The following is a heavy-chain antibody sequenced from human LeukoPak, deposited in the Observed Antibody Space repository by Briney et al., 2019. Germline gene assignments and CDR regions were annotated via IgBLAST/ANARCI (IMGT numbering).Heavy chain of an antibody. CDR1: RYIFNNYA. CDR2: INTNTGKS. V-gene: IGHV7-4-1*01. D-gene: IGHD6-13*01. CDR3: ARVVAAGVGPQYGMDV. J-gene: IGHJ6*02. Sequence: ASVKVSCKASRYIFNNYAMNWVRQAPGQGLEWMGWINTNTGKSTYAQGFTGRFVFSLDTSVSTAYLQIGSLKAEDTAVYYRARVVAAGVGPQYGMDVWGQGTTVTVSS.